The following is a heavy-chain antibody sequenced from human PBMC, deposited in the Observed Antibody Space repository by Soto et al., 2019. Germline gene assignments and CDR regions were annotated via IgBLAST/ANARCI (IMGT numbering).Heavy chain of an antibody. CDR1: GGTFSSYA. Sequence: QVQLVQSGAEVKKPGSSVKVSCKASGGTFSSYAISWVRQAPGQGLEWMGGIIPIFGTANYAQKFQGRVTITADKSTSTAYMELSSLRSEDTAVYYCARDCNYYDSSGYYYWFDPWCQGPLVTVSS. D-gene: IGHD3-22*01. CDR3: ARDCNYYDSSGYYYWFDP. CDR2: IIPIFGTA. V-gene: IGHV1-69*06. J-gene: IGHJ5*02.